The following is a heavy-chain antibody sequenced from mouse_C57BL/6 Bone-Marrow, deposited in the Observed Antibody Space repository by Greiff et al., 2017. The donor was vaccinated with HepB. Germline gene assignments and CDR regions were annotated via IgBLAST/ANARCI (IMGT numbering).Heavy chain of an antibody. Sequence: QVQLKESGAELVRPGTSVKVSCKASGYAFTNYLIEWVKQRPGQGLEWIGVINPGSGGTNYNEKFKGKATLTADKSSSTAYMQLSSLTSEDSAVYFCARHQGAYWGQGTLVTVSA. CDR1: GYAFTNYL. V-gene: IGHV1-54*01. CDR2: INPGSGGT. J-gene: IGHJ3*01. CDR3: ARHQGAY.